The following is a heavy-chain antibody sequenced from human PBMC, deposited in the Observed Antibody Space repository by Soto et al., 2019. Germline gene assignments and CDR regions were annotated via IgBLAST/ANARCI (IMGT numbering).Heavy chain of an antibody. CDR2: ISAYNGNT. V-gene: IGHV1-18*01. CDR1: GYTLTSYG. J-gene: IGHJ3*02. Sequence: ASVKVSCKASGYTLTSYGISWVRQAPGQGLEWMGWISAYNGNTNYAQKLQGRVTMTTDTSTSTAYMELRSLRSEDTAVYYCAKTATYPRAFDIWGQGTMVTVSS. CDR3: AKTATYPRAFDI.